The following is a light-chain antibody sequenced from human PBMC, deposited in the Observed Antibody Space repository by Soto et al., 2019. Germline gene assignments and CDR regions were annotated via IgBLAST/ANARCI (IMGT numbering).Light chain of an antibody. Sequence: VLTQPVSLSGCAGLAVTLSCTGTSSDVGAYNFVSWYQQHPGKAPKLIIYDVSNRPPGVSNRCSGSKSGNTASLTISGLQAEDEADYYCNSYTSSSTRVFGGGTKVTV. CDR2: DVS. J-gene: IGLJ2*01. CDR1: SSDVGAYNF. V-gene: IGLV2-14*01. CDR3: NSYTSSSTRV.